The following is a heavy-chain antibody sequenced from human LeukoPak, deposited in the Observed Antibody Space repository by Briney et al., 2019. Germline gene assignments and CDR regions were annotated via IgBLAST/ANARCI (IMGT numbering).Heavy chain of an antibody. Sequence: SVKVSCKASGGTFSSYAISWVRQAPGQGLEWMGGIIPIFGTANYAQKFQGRVTITTDESTSTAYMELSSLRSDDTAVYYCARAMYGDSTFDYWGQGTLVTVSS. D-gene: IGHD4-17*01. V-gene: IGHV1-69*05. CDR2: IIPIFGTA. CDR1: GGTFSSYA. J-gene: IGHJ4*02. CDR3: ARAMYGDSTFDY.